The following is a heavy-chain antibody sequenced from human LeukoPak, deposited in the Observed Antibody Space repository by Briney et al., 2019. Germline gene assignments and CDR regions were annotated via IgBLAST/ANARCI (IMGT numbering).Heavy chain of an antibody. CDR3: ARDFPPAYYYDSSGYNSRALDY. J-gene: IGHJ4*02. D-gene: IGHD3-22*01. CDR1: GYTFTSYY. Sequence: ALVKVSCKASGYTFTSYYMHWVRQAPGQGLEWMGIINPSGGSTSYAQKFQGRVTMTRDTSTSTVYMELSSLRSEDTAVYYCARDFPPAYYYDSSGYNSRALDYWGQGTLVTVSS. CDR2: INPSGGST. V-gene: IGHV1-46*01.